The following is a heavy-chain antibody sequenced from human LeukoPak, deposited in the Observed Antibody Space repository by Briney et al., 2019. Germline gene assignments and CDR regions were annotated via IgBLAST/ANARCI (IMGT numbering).Heavy chain of an antibody. CDR2: ISSSSSYI. CDR1: GFTFSSYS. V-gene: IGHV3-21*01. D-gene: IGHD3-10*01. J-gene: IGHJ6*03. CDR3: ARDLTGVRSSYMDV. Sequence: GGSLRLSCAASGFTFSSYSMNWVRQAPGKGLEWVSSISSSSSYIYYADSVKGRFTISRDNAKNSLYLQMNSLRAEDTAVYYRARDLTGVRSSYMDVWGKGTTVTVSS.